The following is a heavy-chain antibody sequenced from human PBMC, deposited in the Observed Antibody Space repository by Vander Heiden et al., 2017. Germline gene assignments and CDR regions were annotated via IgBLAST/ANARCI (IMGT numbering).Heavy chain of an antibody. CDR1: GLTFSSSG. CDR2: ISYDGSNK. CDR3: AVTLTTTSSWYFDL. J-gene: IGHJ2*01. D-gene: IGHD4-17*01. Sequence: QVQPVESGGGVVQPWRSLRLPCSASGLTFSSSGMHWVRQAPGKGLKWVAVISYDGSNKYYAGSVKGRFTISRDNSKNTLYLQMNGLRAEDTAVYYCAVTLTTTSSWYFDLWGRGTLVAVSS. V-gene: IGHV3-30*03.